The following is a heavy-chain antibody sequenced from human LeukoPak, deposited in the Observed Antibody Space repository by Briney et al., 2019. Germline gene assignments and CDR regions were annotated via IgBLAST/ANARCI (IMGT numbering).Heavy chain of an antibody. CDR3: AREGGLRYFDWLFDYFDY. D-gene: IGHD3-9*01. CDR1: GYSISSGYY. V-gene: IGHV4-38-2*02. Sequence: SETLSLTCTVSGYSISSGYYWGWIRQPPGKGLEWIGSIYHSGSTNYNPSLKSRVTISVDTSKNQFSLKLSSVTAADTAVHYCAREGGLRYFDWLFDYFDYWGQGTLVTVSS. J-gene: IGHJ4*02. CDR2: IYHSGST.